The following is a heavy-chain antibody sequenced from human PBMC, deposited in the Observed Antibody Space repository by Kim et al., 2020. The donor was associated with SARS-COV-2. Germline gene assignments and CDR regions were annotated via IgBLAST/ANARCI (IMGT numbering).Heavy chain of an antibody. Sequence: ASVKVSCRASGYTFTGYYMHWVRQAPGQGLEWMGWINPNSGVTNSAQKLQGRVTMTRDTSISTVYMELSRLTSDDTAVYYCARDRSPNTWYYDMDVWGQGTTVTVSS. J-gene: IGHJ6*02. CDR1: GYTFTGYY. V-gene: IGHV1-2*02. D-gene: IGHD5-18*01. CDR3: ARDRSPNTWYYDMDV. CDR2: INPNSGVT.